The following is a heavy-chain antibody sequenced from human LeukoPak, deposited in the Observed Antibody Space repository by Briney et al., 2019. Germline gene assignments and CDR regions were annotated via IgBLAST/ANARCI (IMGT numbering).Heavy chain of an antibody. V-gene: IGHV4-30-2*01. D-gene: IGHD5-24*01. CDR2: ICHSGST. Sequence: SETLSLTCAVSGGSISSGGYSWRWIRQPPGKGLEWIGYICHSGSTYYNPSLKSRVTISVDRSKNQFSLKLSSVTAADTAVYYCARDPGRWQQLGYFDYWGQGTLVTVSS. CDR1: GGSISSGGYS. J-gene: IGHJ4*02. CDR3: ARDPGRWQQLGYFDY.